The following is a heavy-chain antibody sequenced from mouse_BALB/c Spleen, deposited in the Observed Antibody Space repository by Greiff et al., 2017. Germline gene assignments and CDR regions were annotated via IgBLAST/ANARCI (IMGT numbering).Heavy chain of an antibody. CDR2: IWGDGST. CDR1: GFSLTGYG. J-gene: IGHJ4*01. CDR3: ARYGYDGAMDY. V-gene: IGHV2-6-7*01. Sequence: QVQLKESGPGLVAPSQSLSITCTVSGFSLTGYGVNWVRQPPGKGLEWLGMIWGDGSTDYNSALKSRLSISKDNSKSHIFLKMNSLQTDDTARYYCARYGYDGAMDYWGQGTSVTVSS. D-gene: IGHD2-2*01.